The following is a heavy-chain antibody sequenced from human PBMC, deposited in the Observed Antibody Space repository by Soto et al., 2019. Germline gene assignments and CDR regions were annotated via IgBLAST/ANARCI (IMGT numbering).Heavy chain of an antibody. CDR3: AKNGICGVMTRSYYVDS. D-gene: IGHD3-3*01. CDR1: GFMFSGYS. CDR2: SRGSGLST. Sequence: EVRLLESGGGLAQPGGSLRLSCAGSGFMFSGYSMSWVRQAPGKGLEWVAVSRGSGLSTYYADSVKGRVTISRDNSKSTVYLQMNSLRAEDTAVYYCAKNGICGVMTRSYYVDSWGPGTLVNVSS. J-gene: IGHJ4*02. V-gene: IGHV3-23*01.